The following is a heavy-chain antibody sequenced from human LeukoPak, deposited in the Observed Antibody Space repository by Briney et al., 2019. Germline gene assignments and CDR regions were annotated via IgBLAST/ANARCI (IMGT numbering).Heavy chain of an antibody. D-gene: IGHD2-21*01. CDR3: ATLAVWRDRYFDL. V-gene: IGHV4-39*01. J-gene: IGHJ2*01. Sequence: PSETLSLTCTVSGASIDSSRYYWGWIRQPPGKGPEWIASIFYSGNSYNNPSLKSRVTMSVDTSKNQFSLKLTSVTAADTAVYYCATLAVWRDRYFDLWGRGTLVTVSS. CDR2: IFYSGNS. CDR1: GASIDSSRYY.